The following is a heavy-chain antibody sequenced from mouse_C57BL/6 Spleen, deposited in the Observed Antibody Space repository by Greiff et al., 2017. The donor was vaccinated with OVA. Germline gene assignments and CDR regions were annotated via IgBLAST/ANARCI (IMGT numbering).Heavy chain of an antibody. CDR2: IDPETGGT. CDR3: TRGPITTVVAEWYFDV. V-gene: IGHV1-15*01. J-gene: IGHJ1*03. CDR1: GYTFTDYE. Sequence: QVQLKESGAELVRPGASVTLSCKASGYTFTDYEMHWVKQTPVHGLEWIGAIDPETGGTAYNQKFKGKAILTADKSSSTAYMELRSLTSEDSAVYYCTRGPITTVVAEWYFDVWGTGTTVTVSS. D-gene: IGHD1-1*01.